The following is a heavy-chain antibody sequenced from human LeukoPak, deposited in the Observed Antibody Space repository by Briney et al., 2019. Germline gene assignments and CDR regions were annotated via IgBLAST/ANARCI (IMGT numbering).Heavy chain of an antibody. J-gene: IGHJ4*02. V-gene: IGHV4-4*02. CDR2: IYHSGST. D-gene: IGHD5-24*01. Sequence: SETLSLTCAVSGGSIKSNNWWSWVRQPPWKGLEWIGEIYHSGSTNYNPSLESRVTVSVDKSKNQFSLDLSSVTAADTAVYYCAREDGYNEEFDYWGQGTLVTVSS. CDR1: GGSIKSNNW. CDR3: AREDGYNEEFDY.